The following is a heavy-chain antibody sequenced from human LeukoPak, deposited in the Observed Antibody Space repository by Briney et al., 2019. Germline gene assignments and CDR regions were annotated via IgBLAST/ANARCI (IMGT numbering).Heavy chain of an antibody. CDR1: GFAFSSYV. CDR2: IDSSGVTP. V-gene: IGHV3-23*01. J-gene: IGHJ4*02. Sequence: GGSLRLSCEVSGFAFSSYVMRWVRQAPGNRLEWVSAIDSSGVTPQYADSVKGGFAIFSDNSTKTLYLQLNSLSAEETAVYYCAKGDDFLADYRYRFDYWGQGTLVTVSS. D-gene: IGHD3-9*01. CDR3: AKGDDFLADYRYRFDY.